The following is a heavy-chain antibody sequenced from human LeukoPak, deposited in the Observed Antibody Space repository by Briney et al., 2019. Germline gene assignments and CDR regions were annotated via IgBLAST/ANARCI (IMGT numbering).Heavy chain of an antibody. Sequence: GASVKVSCKASGYTFTSYDINWVRQATGQGLEWMGWMNPNSGNTGYAQKFQGRVTMTRNTSISTAYMELSSLRSEDTAVYCCARAYYYDSSGYLAFDPWGQGTLVTVSS. CDR2: MNPNSGNT. CDR3: ARAYYYDSSGYLAFDP. D-gene: IGHD3-22*01. J-gene: IGHJ5*02. CDR1: GYTFTSYD. V-gene: IGHV1-8*01.